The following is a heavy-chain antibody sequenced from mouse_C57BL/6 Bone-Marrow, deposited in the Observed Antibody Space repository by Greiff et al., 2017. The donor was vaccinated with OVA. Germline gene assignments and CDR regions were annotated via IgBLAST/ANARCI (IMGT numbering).Heavy chain of an antibody. J-gene: IGHJ1*03. CDR1: GYTFTSYW. D-gene: IGHD1-1*01. CDR2: IDPSDSYT. Sequence: QVQLQQPGAELVMPGASVKLSCKASGYTFTSYWMHWVKQRPGQGLEWIGEIDPSDSYTNYNQKFKGKSTLTVDKSSSTAYMQLSSLTSEDSAVYYCARDYYGSSLWYFDVWGTGTTVTVSS. V-gene: IGHV1-69*01. CDR3: ARDYYGSSLWYFDV.